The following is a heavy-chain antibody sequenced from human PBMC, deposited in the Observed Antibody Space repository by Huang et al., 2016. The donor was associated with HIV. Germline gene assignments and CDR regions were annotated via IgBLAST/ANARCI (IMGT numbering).Heavy chain of an antibody. Sequence: QVHLVESGGGVVQPGRSLRLACAASGFTFSSHALHWVRPTPGKGLWCVAVISEAVRNKYVADSVKGRVPISRDNSKNTLYLEMNNLRVEDTATYYGTRGCRLSDRCSGLYLAHFDYWGQGTLVTVSS. V-gene: IGHV3-30*14. CDR1: GFTFSSHA. CDR3: TRGCRLSDRCSGLYLAHFDY. J-gene: IGHJ4*02. CDR2: ISEAVRNK. D-gene: IGHD6-19*01.